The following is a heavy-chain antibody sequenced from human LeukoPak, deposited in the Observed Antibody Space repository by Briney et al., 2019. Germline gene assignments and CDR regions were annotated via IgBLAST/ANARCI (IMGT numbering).Heavy chain of an antibody. Sequence: PGGSLRLSCAASGFTFSNYAMSWVRQAPGKGLEWASGISASGGSYYADSVKGRFTVSRDISKNTLYLQMKSLRAEDTAVYFCAREPRDCTGGTCQSAGGYYFYYWSQGTLVTVSS. V-gene: IGHV3-23*01. CDR1: GFTFSNYA. CDR2: ISASGGS. J-gene: IGHJ4*02. D-gene: IGHD2-15*01. CDR3: AREPRDCTGGTCQSAGGYYFYY.